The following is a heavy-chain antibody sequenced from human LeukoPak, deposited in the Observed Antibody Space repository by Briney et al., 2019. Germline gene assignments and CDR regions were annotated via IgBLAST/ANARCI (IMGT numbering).Heavy chain of an antibody. CDR1: GFTFDSYA. J-gene: IGHJ4*02. Sequence: PGRSLRLSCAASGFTFDSYAMHWVRQAPGKGLEWLSIISWNSGYIGYADSVKGRFTISRDNAKKSLDLQMNSLRAEDTAFYYCAKARVTYSSGYFFDYWGQGTLVTVSS. CDR3: AKARVTYSSGYFFDY. V-gene: IGHV3-9*01. CDR2: ISWNSGYI. D-gene: IGHD6-19*01.